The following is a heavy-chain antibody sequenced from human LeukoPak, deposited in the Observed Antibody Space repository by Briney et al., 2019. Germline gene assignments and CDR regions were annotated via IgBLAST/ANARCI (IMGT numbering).Heavy chain of an antibody. V-gene: IGHV3-21*06. CDR2: MSSSSSSSYT. CDR3: ARDYGGSSPFDY. J-gene: IGHJ4*02. Sequence: PGGSLRLSCAASGFTFSTYSMNWVRQAPGKGLEWVSTMSSSSSSSYTYYADSVKGRFTISRDNAKNTLFLLMNSLRAEDTAVYYCARDYGGSSPFDYWGQGTLVTVSS. CDR1: GFTFSTYS. D-gene: IGHD4-23*01.